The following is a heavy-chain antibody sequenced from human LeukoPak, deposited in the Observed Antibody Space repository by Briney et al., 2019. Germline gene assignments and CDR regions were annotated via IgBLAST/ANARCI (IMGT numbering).Heavy chain of an antibody. J-gene: IGHJ4*02. CDR3: AKYRLVWLPAPVFDY. CDR1: GFTFNSYG. V-gene: IGHV3-23*01. CDR2: ISGSGGAT. D-gene: IGHD5-12*01. Sequence: PGGSLRLSCAASGFTFNSYGMSWVRQAPGKGLEWVSGISGSGGATYYADSVKGRFTVSRDNSKNTLYLQMNSLRAEDTAVYYCAKYRLVWLPAPVFDYWGQGSLVTVAS.